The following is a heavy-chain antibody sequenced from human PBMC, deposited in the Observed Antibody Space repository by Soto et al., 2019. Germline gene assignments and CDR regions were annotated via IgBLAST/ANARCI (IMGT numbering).Heavy chain of an antibody. J-gene: IGHJ3*02. V-gene: IGHV1-69*08. D-gene: IGHD2-15*01. CDR2: IIPILGIA. CDR1: GGTFSSYT. Sequence: QVQLVQSGAEVKKPGSSVKVSCKASGGTFSSYTISWVRQAPGQGLEWMGRIIPILGIANYAQKFQGRVTITADKSTSTAYMELSSLRSEDTAVYYCAREGDCSGGSCYSRAFDIWGQGTMVTVSS. CDR3: AREGDCSGGSCYSRAFDI.